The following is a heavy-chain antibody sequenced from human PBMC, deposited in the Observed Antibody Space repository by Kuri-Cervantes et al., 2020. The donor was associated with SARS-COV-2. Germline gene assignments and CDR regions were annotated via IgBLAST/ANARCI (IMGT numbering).Heavy chain of an antibody. CDR3: AIIESSSDYYYYCGMDV. V-gene: IGHV3-21*01. CDR1: GFTFSSYS. J-gene: IGHJ6*02. CDR2: ISSSSSYI. Sequence: GESLKISCAASGFTFSSYSMNWVRQAPGKGLEWVSSISSSSSYIYYADSVKGRFTISRDNAKNSLYLQMNSLRAENTAVYYCAIIESSSDYYYYCGMDVWGQGTTVTVSS. D-gene: IGHD3-10*01.